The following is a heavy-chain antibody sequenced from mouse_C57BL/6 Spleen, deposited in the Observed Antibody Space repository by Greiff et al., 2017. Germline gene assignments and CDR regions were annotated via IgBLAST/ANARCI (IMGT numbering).Heavy chain of an antibody. CDR2: IDPEDGET. Sequence: VQLQQSGAELVKPGASVKLSCTASGFNIKDYYMHWVKQRTEQGLEWIGRIDPEDGETKYAPKFPGKATITADTSSNTAYLQLSSLTSEDTAVYYCASFDGYYGYFDVWGTGTTVTVSS. CDR1: GFNIKDYY. V-gene: IGHV14-2*01. J-gene: IGHJ1*03. D-gene: IGHD2-3*01. CDR3: ASFDGYYGYFDV.